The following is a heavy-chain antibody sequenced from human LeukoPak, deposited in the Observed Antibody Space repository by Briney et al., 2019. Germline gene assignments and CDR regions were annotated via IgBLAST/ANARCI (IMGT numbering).Heavy chain of an antibody. Sequence: GASVKVSCKASGYTFTSYDINWVRQAPGQGLEWMGWMNPNSGNTGYAQKFQGRVTITRNTSISTAYMELNSLRSEDTAVYYCARGVRLRFLEWLPDYYYMDVWGKGTTVTVSS. CDR1: GYTFTSYD. CDR2: MNPNSGNT. D-gene: IGHD3-3*01. V-gene: IGHV1-8*03. J-gene: IGHJ6*03. CDR3: ARGVRLRFLEWLPDYYYMDV.